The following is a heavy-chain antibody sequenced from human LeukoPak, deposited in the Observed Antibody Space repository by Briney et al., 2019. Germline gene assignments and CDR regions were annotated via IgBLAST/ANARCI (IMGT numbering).Heavy chain of an antibody. Sequence: SVKVSCKASGGTFSSYAISWVRQAPGQGLEWMGRIIPILGIANYAQKFQGRVTITADKSTSTAYMELSSLRSEDTAVYYCARDRDPYSSGWTNYYYYGMDVWGQGTTVTVSS. V-gene: IGHV1-69*04. CDR2: IIPILGIA. D-gene: IGHD6-19*01. CDR1: GGTFSSYA. J-gene: IGHJ6*02. CDR3: ARDRDPYSSGWTNYYYYGMDV.